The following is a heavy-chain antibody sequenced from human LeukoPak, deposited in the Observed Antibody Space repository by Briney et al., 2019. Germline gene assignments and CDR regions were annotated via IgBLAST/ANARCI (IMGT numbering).Heavy chain of an antibody. V-gene: IGHV3-7*01. J-gene: IGHJ4*02. CDR3: AREHWSTPDC. CDR2: IDPHGNNK. CDR1: GLPFRNYW. D-gene: IGHD2-8*02. Sequence: GGPLRLSCVASGLPFRNYWMRWVRKAPGKGLEWVANIDPHGNNKLYVESVKGRFSISRDNAKNSLYLQMNSLRVEDTTIYYCAREHWSTPDCWGQGTLVTVSS.